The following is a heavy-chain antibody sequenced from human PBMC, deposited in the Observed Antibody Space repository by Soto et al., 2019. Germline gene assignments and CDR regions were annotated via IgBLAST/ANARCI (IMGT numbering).Heavy chain of an antibody. Sequence: GASVKVSCKASGYTFTSYYMHWVRQAPGQGLEWMGRINPSGGSTNYAQKFQGRVTMTTDESTSTAHMELSSLRSEDTAVYYCARDWIRDSGAAGTAGRFDYWGQGTLVTVSS. CDR2: INPSGGST. D-gene: IGHD6-13*01. CDR3: ARDWIRDSGAAGTAGRFDY. CDR1: GYTFTSYY. J-gene: IGHJ4*02. V-gene: IGHV1-46*01.